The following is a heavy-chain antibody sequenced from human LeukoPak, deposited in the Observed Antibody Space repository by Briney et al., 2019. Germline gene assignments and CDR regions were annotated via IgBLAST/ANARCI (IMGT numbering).Heavy chain of an antibody. CDR2: ISSSSSYI. V-gene: IGHV3-21*01. J-gene: IGHJ4*02. CDR1: GFTFSSCS. Sequence: GGSLRLSCAASGFTFSSCSMNWVRQAPGKGLEWVSSISSSSSYIYYADSVKGRFTISRDNAKNSLYLQMNSLRAEDTAVYYCAREASSSWRHSDYWGQGTLVTVSS. D-gene: IGHD6-13*01. CDR3: AREASSSWRHSDY.